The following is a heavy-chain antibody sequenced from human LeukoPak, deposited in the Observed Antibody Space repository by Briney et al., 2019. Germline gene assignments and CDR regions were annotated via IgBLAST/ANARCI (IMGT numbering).Heavy chain of an antibody. CDR1: GDSISSGGYS. D-gene: IGHD6-19*01. CDR3: ARDRSSISWPFDS. CDR2: IHHNGNT. Sequence: SQTLSLTCEVSGDSISSGGYSWNWIRQPPGKGLEWIGNIHHNGNTYYTPSLTSRVTISLDRPKNQVSLRVNSVTAADTAVYFCARDRSSISWPFDSWGQGTRVTVSS. V-gene: IGHV4-30-2*01. J-gene: IGHJ4*02.